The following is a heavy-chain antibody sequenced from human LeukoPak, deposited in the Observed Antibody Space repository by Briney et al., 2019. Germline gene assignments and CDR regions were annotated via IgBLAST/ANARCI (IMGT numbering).Heavy chain of an antibody. V-gene: IGHV3-23*01. D-gene: IGHD3-10*01. CDR1: GFTFTSYA. CDR2: ISGSGGNT. CDR3: AKWGVYYGMDV. Sequence: QPGGSLRLSCAASGFTFTSYAMSWVRQAPGKGLEWVSGISGSGGNTFYADSVKGRFTISRDNSKNMLYLQMSSLRAEDTAVYYCAKWGVYYGMDVWGQGTTVTVSS. J-gene: IGHJ6*02.